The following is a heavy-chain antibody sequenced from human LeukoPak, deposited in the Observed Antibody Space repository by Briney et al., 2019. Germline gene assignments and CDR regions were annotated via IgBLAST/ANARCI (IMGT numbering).Heavy chain of an antibody. Sequence: SQTLSLTCTVSGGSISSGGYYWSWIRQPPGKGLEWIGYIYYSGSTNYNPSLKSRVTISVDTSKNQFSLKLSSVTAADTAVYYCARGPFSGSYYPFDYWGQGTLVTVSS. J-gene: IGHJ4*02. CDR2: IYYSGST. V-gene: IGHV4-61*08. CDR1: GGSISSGGYY. CDR3: ARGPFSGSYYPFDY. D-gene: IGHD1-26*01.